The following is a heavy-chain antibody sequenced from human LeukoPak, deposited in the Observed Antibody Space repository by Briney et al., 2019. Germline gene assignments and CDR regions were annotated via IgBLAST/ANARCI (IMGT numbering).Heavy chain of an antibody. J-gene: IGHJ4*02. CDR2: IRGSGSST. V-gene: IGHV3-23*01. CDR3: TRVGYIDEGIDY. D-gene: IGHD5-24*01. Sequence: PGGSLRLSCAASGFTFSNYAMTWVRQAPGKGLEWVSTIRGSGSSTYYADSVKGRFTTSRDNSKNTLYLQINSLRAEDTAIYYCTRVGYIDEGIDYWGQGTLVTVSS. CDR1: GFTFSNYA.